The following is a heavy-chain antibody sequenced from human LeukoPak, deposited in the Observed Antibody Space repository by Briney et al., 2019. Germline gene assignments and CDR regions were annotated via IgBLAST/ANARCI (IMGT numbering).Heavy chain of an antibody. V-gene: IGHV3-21*01. CDR3: ASVFGYYDSSGYYYHGVFDY. CDR2: ISSSSSYI. Sequence: GGSLRLSCAASGFTFSSYSMNWVRQAPGKGLEWVSSISSSSSYIYYADSVKGRFTISRDNAKNSLYLQMNSLRAEDTAVYYCASVFGYYDSSGYYYHGVFDYWGQGTLVTVSS. CDR1: GFTFSSYS. J-gene: IGHJ4*02. D-gene: IGHD3-22*01.